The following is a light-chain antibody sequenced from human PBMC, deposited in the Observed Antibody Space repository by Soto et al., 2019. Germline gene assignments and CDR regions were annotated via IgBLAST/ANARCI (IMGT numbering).Light chain of an antibody. V-gene: IGKV2-28*01. CDR1: QSLLHSNGYNY. CDR2: LAF. J-gene: IGKJ5*01. Sequence: DIVMTQSPLSLSVTPGEPASISCRSSQSLLHSNGYNYLDWYLQKPGQSPQVMIYLAFNRSSGVRDRFSGSGSGTDFTLKISRVEAEDVGVYYCMQALQTPVTFGQGTRLEIK. CDR3: MQALQTPVT.